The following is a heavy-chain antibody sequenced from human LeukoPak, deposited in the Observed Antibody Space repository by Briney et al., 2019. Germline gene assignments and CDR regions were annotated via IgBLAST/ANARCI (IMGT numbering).Heavy chain of an antibody. D-gene: IGHD3-22*01. CDR2: ISYEGSDK. J-gene: IGHJ4*02. CDR1: GFTFSSYG. Sequence: GGSLRLSCAASGFTFSSYGVHWVRQAPGKGLEGVAIISYEGSDKYYADCVKGRFTISRDNSTNTLYLQMSSLRAEDTAVYYCAKDQYYYLSSGYYHYWGQGTLVTVSS. CDR3: AKDQYYYLSSGYYHY. V-gene: IGHV3-30*18.